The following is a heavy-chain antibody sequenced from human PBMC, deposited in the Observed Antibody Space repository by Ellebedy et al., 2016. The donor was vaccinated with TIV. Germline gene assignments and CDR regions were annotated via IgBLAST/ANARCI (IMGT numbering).Heavy chain of an antibody. Sequence: GESLKISCAASGFSFSSQWMSWVRQAPGKGPEWVAEITPDGSKKYYLESVKGRFTVSRDNPTNSLYLQMNSLTVQDTAVYYCASSHAGWGQGTLVTVSS. CDR1: GFSFSSQW. CDR2: ITPDGSKK. J-gene: IGHJ4*02. V-gene: IGHV3-7*01. CDR3: ASSHAG.